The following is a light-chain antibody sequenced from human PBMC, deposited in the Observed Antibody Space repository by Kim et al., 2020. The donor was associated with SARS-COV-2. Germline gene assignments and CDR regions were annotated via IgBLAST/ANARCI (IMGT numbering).Light chain of an antibody. Sequence: QPALTQPASVPGSPGQSITISCTGTSSDVGGHNYVSWYQQHPGKAPKLMIYDVSKRPSGVSNRFSGSKSGNTASLTISGLQTDDEADYYCNSYATSSLYVFGTGTKVTVL. CDR1: SSDVGGHNY. V-gene: IGLV2-14*01. J-gene: IGLJ1*01. CDR2: DVS. CDR3: NSYATSSLYV.